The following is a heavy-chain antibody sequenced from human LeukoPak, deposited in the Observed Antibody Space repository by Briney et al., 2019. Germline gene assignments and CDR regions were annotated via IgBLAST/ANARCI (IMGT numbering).Heavy chain of an antibody. Sequence: PSETLSLTCTVSGGSISSYYWSWIRQPPGKGLERIGYIYYSGSTNYNPSLKRRVTISVDTSKNQFSLKLSSVTAADTAVYYCARGYPYGSYVDYWGQGTLVTVSS. D-gene: IGHD1-26*01. CDR2: IYYSGST. J-gene: IGHJ4*02. CDR1: GGSISSYY. CDR3: ARGYPYGSYVDY. V-gene: IGHV4-59*01.